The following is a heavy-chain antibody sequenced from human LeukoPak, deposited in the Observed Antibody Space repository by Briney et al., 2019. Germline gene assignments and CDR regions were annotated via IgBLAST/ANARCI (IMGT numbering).Heavy chain of an antibody. V-gene: IGHV3-23*01. CDR2: VNDNGRDT. D-gene: IGHD1-7*01. J-gene: IGHJ4*02. CDR3: ARDPYRSWNYLIDF. CDR1: GLTFSNYA. Sequence: VGSLRLSCAASGLTFSNYALSWVRQAPGKGLEWVSSVNDNGRDTYYADSVRGRFTISRDNSRNTLFLQMNSLKAEDTAIYFCARDPYRSWNYLIDFWGQGTLVTVSS.